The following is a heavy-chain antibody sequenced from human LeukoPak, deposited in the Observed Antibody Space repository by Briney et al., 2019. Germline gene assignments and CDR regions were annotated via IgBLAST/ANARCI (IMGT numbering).Heavy chain of an antibody. D-gene: IGHD3-10*01. V-gene: IGHV3-30-3*01. CDR3: AKARFELWFGESPDC. Sequence: GGSLSLSCAASGFTFSSYAMHWVRQAPGKGLEWVAVISYDGSNKYYADSVKGRFTISRDNSKTTLYLQMNSLRAEDTAVYYCAKARFELWFGESPDCWGQGTLVTVSS. CDR2: ISYDGSNK. J-gene: IGHJ4*02. CDR1: GFTFSSYA.